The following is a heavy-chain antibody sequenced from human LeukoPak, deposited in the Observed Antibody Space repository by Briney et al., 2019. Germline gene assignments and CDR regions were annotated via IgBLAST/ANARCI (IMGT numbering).Heavy chain of an antibody. CDR3: ARHGGSGSYYNWFDP. Sequence: PSETLSLTCTVSGGSIRSYYWSWIRQPPGKGREWIGYMYYSGGTNYNRSRKSRITISVDRSKNQFSLKLSSVTAADTAVYYCARHGGSGSYYNWFDPWGQGTLVTVSS. CDR1: GGSIRSYY. D-gene: IGHD3-10*01. J-gene: IGHJ5*02. V-gene: IGHV4-59*08. CDR2: MYYSGGT.